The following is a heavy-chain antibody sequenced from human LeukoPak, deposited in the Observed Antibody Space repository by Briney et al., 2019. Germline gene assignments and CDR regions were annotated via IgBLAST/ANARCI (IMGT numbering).Heavy chain of an antibody. CDR3: ARVSPQLWLPFDY. J-gene: IGHJ4*02. D-gene: IGHD5-18*01. CDR2: INHSGST. CDR1: GGSFSGYY. Sequence: SETLSLTCAVYGGSFSGYYWSWIRQPPGKGLEWIGEINHSGSTNYNPSLKSRVTISVDTSKNQFSLKLSSVTAADTAVYYCARVSPQLWLPFDYWGQGTLVTVSS. V-gene: IGHV4-34*01.